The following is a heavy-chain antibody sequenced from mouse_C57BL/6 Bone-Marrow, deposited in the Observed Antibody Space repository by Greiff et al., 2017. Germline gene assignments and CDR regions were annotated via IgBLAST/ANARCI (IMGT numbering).Heavy chain of an antibody. CDR1: GYAFTNYL. J-gene: IGHJ3*01. CDR3: ARGGFDY. CDR2: INPGSGGT. V-gene: IGHV1-54*01. Sequence: VKVVESGAELVRPGTSVKVSCKASGYAFTNYLIEWVKQRPGQGLEWIGVINPGSGGTNYNEKFKGKATLTADKSSSTAYMQLSSLTSEDSAVYFCARGGFDYWGQGTLVTVSA.